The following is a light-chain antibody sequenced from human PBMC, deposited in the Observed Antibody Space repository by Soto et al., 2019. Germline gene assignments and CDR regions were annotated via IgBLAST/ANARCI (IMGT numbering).Light chain of an antibody. V-gene: IGLV2-14*01. Sequence: QSALTQPASVFGSSGQSITISCTGTISDVGGYNYVSWYQQHPGKAPKLMIYEVSKRPSGVSNRFSGSKSGNTASLTISGLQAEDEADYYCSSYTSSSTSVFGTGTKVTVL. CDR2: EVS. J-gene: IGLJ1*01. CDR3: SSYTSSSTSV. CDR1: ISDVGGYNY.